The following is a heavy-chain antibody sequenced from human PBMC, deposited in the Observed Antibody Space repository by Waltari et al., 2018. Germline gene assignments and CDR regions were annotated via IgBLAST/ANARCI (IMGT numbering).Heavy chain of an antibody. CDR1: GGTFSSYA. CDR3: AREGGIAVAGTHFDY. Sequence: QVQLVQSGAEVRKPGCPVRVSCKHTGGTFSSYAIRWVRQAPGQGLAWTGGIIPIFSTANYAQKFQGRVTITADESTSTAYMELSSLRSEDTAVYYCAREGGIAVAGTHFDYWGQGTLVTVSS. J-gene: IGHJ4*02. D-gene: IGHD6-19*01. CDR2: IIPIFSTA. V-gene: IGHV1-69*12.